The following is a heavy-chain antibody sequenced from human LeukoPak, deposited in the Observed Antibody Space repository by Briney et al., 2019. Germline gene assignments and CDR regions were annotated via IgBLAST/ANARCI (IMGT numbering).Heavy chain of an antibody. V-gene: IGHV4-59*01. CDR1: GGSMSTYY. CDR3: AGMRITTPTVRTLDY. Sequence: SETLSLTCTVSGGSMSTYYWTWIRQPPGKGLEWIGFIYYTGSTNYNPSLKSRVTISVDTSKNQFSLKLSSVAAADTAVYYCAGMRITTPTVRTLDYWGQGTLVTVSS. D-gene: IGHD1-14*01. CDR2: IYYTGST. J-gene: IGHJ4*02.